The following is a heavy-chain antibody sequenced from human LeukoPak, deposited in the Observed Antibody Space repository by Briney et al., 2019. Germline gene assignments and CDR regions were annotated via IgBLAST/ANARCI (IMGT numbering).Heavy chain of an antibody. Sequence: ETLSLTCTVSGGTISSYYWNWVRQAPGKGLEWVSFISGSSSSTFYADSVKGRFTVSRDNAKNSLYLQMNSLRDEDTAVYYCARNPGGIGDYWGQGTLVTVSS. V-gene: IGHV3-48*02. CDR2: ISGSSSST. J-gene: IGHJ4*02. D-gene: IGHD4-23*01. CDR1: GGTISSYY. CDR3: ARNPGGIGDY.